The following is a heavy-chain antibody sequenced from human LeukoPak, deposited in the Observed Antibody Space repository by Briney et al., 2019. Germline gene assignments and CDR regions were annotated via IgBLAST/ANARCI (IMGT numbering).Heavy chain of an antibody. J-gene: IGHJ6*02. CDR1: GGTFSTYA. V-gene: IGHV1-69*04. D-gene: IGHD1-26*01. CDR2: IVPILGLT. CDR3: ARDRTIVGAAYDMDV. Sequence: GASVKVSCRASGGTFSTYAINWVRQAPGQGLEWMGRIVPILGLTDYAQTFQGRVTITADKSTSTAYMELSSLRSEDTAVFYCARDRTIVGAAYDMDVWGQGTTVIVSS.